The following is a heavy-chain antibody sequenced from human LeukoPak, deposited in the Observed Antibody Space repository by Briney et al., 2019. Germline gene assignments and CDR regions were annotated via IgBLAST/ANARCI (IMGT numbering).Heavy chain of an antibody. D-gene: IGHD3-10*01. V-gene: IGHV3-20*04. CDR1: GFTFDDYA. Sequence: GGSLRLSCAASGFTFDDYAMSWVRQAPGKGLEWVSGIGKNGGNPGYADSVKGRFTISRDNPKNTLYLQMNSLRAEDTAVYYCAKDPFNYGPFDSWGQGTLVTVSS. J-gene: IGHJ4*02. CDR2: IGKNGGNP. CDR3: AKDPFNYGPFDS.